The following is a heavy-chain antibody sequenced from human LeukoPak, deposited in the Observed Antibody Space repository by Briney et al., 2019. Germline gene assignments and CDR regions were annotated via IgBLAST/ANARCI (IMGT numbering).Heavy chain of an antibody. Sequence: ASETLSLTCAVYGGSSSGYYWSWIRQPPGKGLEWIGEINHSGSTNYNPSLKSRVTISVDTSKNQFSLKLSSVTAADTAVYYCARDLKSVVVTARGMGYDIWGQGTMVTVSS. CDR3: ARDLKSVVVTARGMGYDI. V-gene: IGHV4-34*01. CDR2: INHSGST. D-gene: IGHD2-21*02. CDR1: GGSSSGYY. J-gene: IGHJ3*02.